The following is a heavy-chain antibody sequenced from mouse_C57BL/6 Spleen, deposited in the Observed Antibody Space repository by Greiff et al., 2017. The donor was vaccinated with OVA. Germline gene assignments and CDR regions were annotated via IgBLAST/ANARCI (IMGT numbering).Heavy chain of an antibody. CDR2: INPNYGTT. CDR3: ARWGYYGSSYPFAY. V-gene: IGHV1-39*01. D-gene: IGHD1-1*01. J-gene: IGHJ3*01. CDR1: GYSFTEYN. Sequence: VQLQQSGPELVKPGASVKISCKASGYSFTEYNMNWVKQSNGKSLEWIGVINPNYGTTSYNQKFKGKATLTVDQSSSTAYMQLNSLTSEDSAVDYCARWGYYGSSYPFAYWGQGTLVTVSA.